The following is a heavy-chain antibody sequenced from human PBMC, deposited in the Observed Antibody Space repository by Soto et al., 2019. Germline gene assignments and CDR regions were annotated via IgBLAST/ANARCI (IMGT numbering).Heavy chain of an antibody. J-gene: IGHJ4*02. D-gene: IGHD6-19*01. CDR1: GFTFSSYA. CDR2: ISFDGSTK. CDR3: ARARGISGAADY. Sequence: QVQLVESGGTVVQPGRSLRLSCAASGFTFSSYAMHWVRQAPGKGLEWVAVISFDGSTKSYADSVKGRFTISRDNSKNTLYLQMNSRRAEATAVYYCARARGISGAADYWCQGTLVIVSS. V-gene: IGHV3-30-3*01.